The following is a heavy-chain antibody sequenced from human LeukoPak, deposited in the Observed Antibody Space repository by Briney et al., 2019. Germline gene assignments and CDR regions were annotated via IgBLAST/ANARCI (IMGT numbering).Heavy chain of an antibody. CDR1: GDSISSSKW. V-gene: IGHV4-4*02. J-gene: IGHJ3*02. CDR2: IHHSGSA. CDR3: ARELVGAPAHDAFDI. D-gene: IGHD1-26*01. Sequence: PSGTLSLTCVVSGDSISSSKWWSWVRQPPGKGLEWIGEIHHSGSANYNPSLKSRVIISVDKSENQFSLKLSSVTAADTAVYYCARELVGAPAHDAFDIWGQGTMVTVSS.